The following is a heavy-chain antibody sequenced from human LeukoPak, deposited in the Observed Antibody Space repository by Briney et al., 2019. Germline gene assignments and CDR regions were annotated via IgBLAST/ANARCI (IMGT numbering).Heavy chain of an antibody. D-gene: IGHD6-25*01. CDR1: GFTFSSYG. CDR2: IRYDGSNK. CDR3: AKTRLSHYYYYMDV. V-gene: IGHV3-30*02. J-gene: IGHJ6*03. Sequence: GGSLRLSCAASGFTFSSYGMHWVRQAPGKGLEWVAFIRYDGSNKYYADSVKGRFTISRDNSKNTLYLQMNSLRAEGTAVYYCAKTRLSHYYYYMDVWGKGTTVTISS.